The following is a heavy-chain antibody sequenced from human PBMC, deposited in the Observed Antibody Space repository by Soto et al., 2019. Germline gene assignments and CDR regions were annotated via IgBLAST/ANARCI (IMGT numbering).Heavy chain of an antibody. V-gene: IGHV4-59*01. J-gene: IGHJ4*02. Sequence: SETLSLTCTVSGDSIQNYFWSWVRQPPGKGLEWIGHFYHSGTTNYSPALKSRVAISIDQSKNQFSLRLNSVTAADTAVYFCARDPGYCTNGVCPIFDFWGQG. CDR2: FYHSGTT. CDR3: ARDPGYCTNGVCPIFDF. D-gene: IGHD2-8*01. CDR1: GDSIQNYF.